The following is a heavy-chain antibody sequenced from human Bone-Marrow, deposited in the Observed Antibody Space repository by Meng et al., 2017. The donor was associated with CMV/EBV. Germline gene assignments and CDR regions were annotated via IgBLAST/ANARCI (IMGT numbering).Heavy chain of an antibody. V-gene: IGHV3-48*04. CDR1: GFTFSSYW. J-gene: IGHJ5*02. CDR3: ARLPWRSASLNNWFDP. D-gene: IGHD3-3*01. Sequence: GGSLRLSCAASGFTFSSYWMSWVRQAPGKGLEWVSDISSGGTSIYYADSVKGRFTISRDNAKNSLYLQMNSLRAEDTAVYFCARLPWRSASLNNWFDPWGQGTRVTGSS. CDR2: ISSGGTSI.